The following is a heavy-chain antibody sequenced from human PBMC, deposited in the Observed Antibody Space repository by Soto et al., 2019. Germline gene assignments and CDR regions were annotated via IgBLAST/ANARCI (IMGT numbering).Heavy chain of an antibody. V-gene: IGHV1-18*01. CDR2: ISAFIGKA. Sequence: EASVKVSCKASGYTFTSYGISWVRQAPGQGLEWMGWISAFIGKANYAQKFQGRVTMTADKSTSTAYMELSSLRSEDTAVYYCATSRDSSSWYKYGMDVWGKGTTVTVSS. CDR3: ATSRDSSSWYKYGMDV. D-gene: IGHD6-13*01. CDR1: GYTFTSYG. J-gene: IGHJ6*04.